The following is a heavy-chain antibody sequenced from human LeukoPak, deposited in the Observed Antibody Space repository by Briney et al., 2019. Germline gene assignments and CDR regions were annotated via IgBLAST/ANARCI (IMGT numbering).Heavy chain of an antibody. V-gene: IGHV4-59*01. D-gene: IGHD3-3*01. CDR2: IYYSGST. J-gene: IGHJ4*02. CDR3: AGGGTYYDFWSGYRTSSYYFDY. Sequence: SETLSLTCIVSGGSISSYYWSWIRQPPGKGLEWIGYIYYSGSTNYNPSLKSRVTISVDTSKNQFSLKLSSVTAADTAVYYCAGGGTYYDFWSGYRTSSYYFDYWGQGTLVTVSS. CDR1: GGSISSYY.